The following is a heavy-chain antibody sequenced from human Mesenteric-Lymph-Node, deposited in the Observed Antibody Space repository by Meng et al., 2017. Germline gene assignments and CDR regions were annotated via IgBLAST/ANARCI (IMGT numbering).Heavy chain of an antibody. Sequence: GESLKISCAASGFTFSRSWMHWVRQPPGKGPVWVARINSDGYYTNYADSVKGRFTISRDNAKSTLSLQMNSLRAEDTAVYYCARVKSIAAAGTERNPPFDYWGQGTLVTVSS. D-gene: IGHD6-13*01. CDR3: ARVKSIAAAGTERNPPFDY. CDR1: GFTFSRSW. CDR2: INSDGYYT. V-gene: IGHV3-74*01. J-gene: IGHJ4*02.